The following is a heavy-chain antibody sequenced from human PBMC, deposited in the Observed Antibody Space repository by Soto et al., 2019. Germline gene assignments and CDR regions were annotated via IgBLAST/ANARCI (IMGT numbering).Heavy chain of an antibody. Sequence: PSETLSLTCAVSGGSISSSNWWSWVRQPPGKGLEWIGEIYHSGSTNYNPSLKSRVTISVDKSKNQFSLKLSSVTAADTAVYYCAKNAYYGSGSYYRRDYWGQGTLVTVSS. CDR1: GGSISSSNW. D-gene: IGHD3-10*01. V-gene: IGHV4-4*02. CDR2: IYHSGST. J-gene: IGHJ4*02. CDR3: AKNAYYGSGSYYRRDY.